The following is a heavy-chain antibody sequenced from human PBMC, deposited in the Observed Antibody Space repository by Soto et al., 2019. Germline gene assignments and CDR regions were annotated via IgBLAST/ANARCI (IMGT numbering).Heavy chain of an antibody. V-gene: IGHV4-4*07. CDR2: IYSSGNT. D-gene: IGHD3-3*01. J-gene: IGHJ5*02. CDR1: GGTIRGYY. Sequence: LSLTCSVSGGTIRGYYWTWIRQPAGKGLEWIGRIYSSGNTKYNPSLQSRVTMSLDTSNNQFSLRLTSVTAADTAVYYCARGQRFSDWFDPWGQGTLVTVSS. CDR3: ARGQRFSDWFDP.